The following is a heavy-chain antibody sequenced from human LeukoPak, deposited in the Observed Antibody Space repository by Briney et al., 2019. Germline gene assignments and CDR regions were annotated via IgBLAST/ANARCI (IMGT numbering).Heavy chain of an antibody. CDR3: ARVWNDYGDYVPDY. CDR1: GGSISSGGYY. CDR2: IYYSGST. J-gene: IGHJ4*02. D-gene: IGHD4-17*01. V-gene: IGHV4-31*03. Sequence: PSETLSLTCTVSGGSISSGGYYWSWIRQHPGKGLEWIGYIYYSGSTCYNPSLKSRVTTSVDTSKNQFSLKLSSVTAADTAVYYCARVWNDYGDYVPDYWGQGTLVTVSS.